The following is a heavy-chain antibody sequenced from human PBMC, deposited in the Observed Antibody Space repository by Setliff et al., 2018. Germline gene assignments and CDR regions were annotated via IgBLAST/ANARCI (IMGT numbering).Heavy chain of an antibody. J-gene: IGHJ5*02. CDR1: GYTFTAYY. CDR2: INPHSGAI. D-gene: IGHD3-22*01. Sequence: ASVKVSCKASGYTFTAYYMHWVRQAPGQGLEWMGYINPHSGAIDYAQKFQGRVTMTRDKSISTASLDLSRLTSDDTAVYFCARDPRDTSYYHDTGAYYCDHWGQGTLVPVSS. CDR3: ARDPRDTSYYHDTGAYYCDH. V-gene: IGHV1-2*02.